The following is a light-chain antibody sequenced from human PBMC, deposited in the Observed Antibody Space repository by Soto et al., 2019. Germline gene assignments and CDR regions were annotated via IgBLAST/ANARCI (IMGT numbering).Light chain of an antibody. V-gene: IGKV3-20*01. J-gene: IGKJ1*01. CDR1: QSVSRSY. Sequence: EIVLTQSPGTLSLSPGERGTLSCRASQSVSRSYLAWYQQKPGQAPRLLMYGASRRATGIPDRFSGSGSGTDFTLTISRLEPEDFAVYYCQQYGSSPSTFGQGTKVEIK. CDR3: QQYGSSPST. CDR2: GAS.